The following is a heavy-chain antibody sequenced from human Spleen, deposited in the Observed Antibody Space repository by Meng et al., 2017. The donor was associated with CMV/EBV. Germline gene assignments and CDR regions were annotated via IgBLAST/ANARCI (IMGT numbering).Heavy chain of an antibody. V-gene: IGHV3-21*01. CDR3: ARDPSALGWFDP. J-gene: IGHJ5*02. D-gene: IGHD7-27*01. CDR2: ISSSSSYI. Sequence: GESLKISCAASGFTFSSYSMNWVRQAPGKGLEWVSSISSSSSYIYYADSVKGRFTISRDNAKNSLYLQMNSLRAEDTAVYYCARDPSALGWFDPWGQGTLVTVSS. CDR1: GFTFSSYS.